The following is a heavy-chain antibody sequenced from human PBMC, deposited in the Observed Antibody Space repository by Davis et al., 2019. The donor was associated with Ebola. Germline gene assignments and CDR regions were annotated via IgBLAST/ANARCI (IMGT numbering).Heavy chain of an antibody. CDR1: GGTFTTYD. J-gene: IGHJ6*02. D-gene: IGHD3-3*01. CDR3: ARGRGDFWSSFWGGYHYALDV. V-gene: IGHV1-8*01. Sequence: ASVKVSCKASGGTFTTYDINWVRQATGQGLEWRGWMNPKSGNTGYAQKFQGRVTMTRNTSTSSAYMELSSLRSDDTAMYFCARGRGDFWSSFWGGYHYALDVWGQGTTLTVSS. CDR2: MNPKSGNT.